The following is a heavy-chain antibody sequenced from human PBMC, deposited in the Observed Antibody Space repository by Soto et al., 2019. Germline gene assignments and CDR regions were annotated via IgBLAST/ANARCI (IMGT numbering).Heavy chain of an antibody. D-gene: IGHD3-16*01. CDR2: INWKSDI. CDR3: AISQGRGGRTTFIY. J-gene: IGHJ4*02. Sequence: GGSLRLSCAVSGFTFDDNAMHWVRQAPEKGLEWVSGINWKSDIGYADSVKGRFTISRDNAENSLYLQMNSLRAEDTALYCCAISQGRGGRTTFIYWGQGTQVTVSS. V-gene: IGHV3-9*01. CDR1: GFTFDDNA.